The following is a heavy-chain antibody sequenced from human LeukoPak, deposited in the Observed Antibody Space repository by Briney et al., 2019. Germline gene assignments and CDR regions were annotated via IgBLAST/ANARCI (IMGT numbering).Heavy chain of an antibody. J-gene: IGHJ4*02. CDR1: GFTFSSYA. V-gene: IGHV3-23*01. D-gene: IGHD3-22*01. CDR2: ISGSGGST. Sequence: PGGSLRRSCAASGFTFSSYAMSWVRHAPGKGLEWVSAISGSGGSTYYADSVKGRFTISRDSSKNTLYLQMNSLRAADTAVYYCARGSGYFLDFDYWGQGTLVTVSS. CDR3: ARGSGYFLDFDY.